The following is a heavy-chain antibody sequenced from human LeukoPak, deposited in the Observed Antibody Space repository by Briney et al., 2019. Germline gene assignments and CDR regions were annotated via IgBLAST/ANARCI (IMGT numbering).Heavy chain of an antibody. J-gene: IGHJ3*01. CDR3: AKDSFTVVRGVGSDDGFAV. CDR1: RFSFATYG. V-gene: IGHV3-23*01. CDR2: VGDSADTT. Sequence: GGSLRLSRAASRFSFATYGMSWVGQAPAKGVEGVSVVGDSADTTHYADSVKGRFFISRDNSKNTVHLQMNSLRAEDTAVYYCAKDSFTVVRGVGSDDGFAVWGQGTMVTVSS. D-gene: IGHD3-10*01.